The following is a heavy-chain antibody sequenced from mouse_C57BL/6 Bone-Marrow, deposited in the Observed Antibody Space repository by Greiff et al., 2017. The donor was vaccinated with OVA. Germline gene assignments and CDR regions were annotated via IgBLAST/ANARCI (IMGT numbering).Heavy chain of an antibody. CDR3: ARCPRYYGSSLWYFDV. CDR1: GYSITSDY. J-gene: IGHJ1*03. CDR2: ISYSGST. D-gene: IGHD1-1*01. Sequence: EVKLQESGPGLAKPSQTLSLTCSVTGYSITSDYWNWIRKFPGNKLEYMGYISYSGSTYYNPSLKSRISITRDTSKNQYYLQLNSVTTEDTATYYCARCPRYYGSSLWYFDVWGTGTTVTVSS. V-gene: IGHV3-8*01.